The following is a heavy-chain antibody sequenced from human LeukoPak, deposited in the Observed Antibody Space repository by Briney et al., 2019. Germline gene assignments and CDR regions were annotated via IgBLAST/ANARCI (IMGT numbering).Heavy chain of an antibody. D-gene: IGHD4-17*01. CDR3: ARGDYGDRDLDY. CDR2: ISGTSGRT. CDR1: GFTFSNYA. Sequence: QTGGSLRLSCAASGFTFSNYAMDWVRQAPGKGLEWVSAISGTSGRTYYADSVKGRFTISRDNSKNTLYLQMNGLRAEDTAVYYCARGDYGDRDLDYWGQGTLVTVSS. J-gene: IGHJ4*02. V-gene: IGHV3-23*01.